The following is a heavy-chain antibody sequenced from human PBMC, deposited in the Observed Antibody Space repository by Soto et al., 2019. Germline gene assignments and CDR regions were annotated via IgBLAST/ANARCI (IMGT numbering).Heavy chain of an antibody. D-gene: IGHD5-12*01. Sequence: SVKVSWKASGYTFTSYYMHWVRQAPGQGLEWMGIINPSCGSTSYAQKFQGRVTMTRDTSTSTVYMELSSLRSEDTAVYYCARTNIRGYSGYDSTPSGGRTYYYYYGMDVWGQGTTVTVSS. CDR3: ARTNIRGYSGYDSTPSGGRTYYYYYGMDV. CDR2: INPSCGST. CDR1: GYTFTSYY. J-gene: IGHJ6*02. V-gene: IGHV1-46*01.